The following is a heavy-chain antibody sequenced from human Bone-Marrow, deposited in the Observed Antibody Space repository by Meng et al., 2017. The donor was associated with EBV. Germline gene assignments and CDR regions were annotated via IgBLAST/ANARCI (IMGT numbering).Heavy chain of an antibody. Sequence: RRQLQESGPGLVTPSETLSLTGGVSGASISGSSYLWGWIRQSPGEGLEWIASIYYSGITYYNPSLKSRVSISVDTSNNQFSLRLTAVTAADTAVYYCATVKGGNYFPWFDPWGQGTLVTVSS. CDR1: GASISGSSYL. J-gene: IGHJ5*02. V-gene: IGHV4-39*06. CDR2: IYYSGIT. D-gene: IGHD3-9*01. CDR3: ATVKGGNYFPWFDP.